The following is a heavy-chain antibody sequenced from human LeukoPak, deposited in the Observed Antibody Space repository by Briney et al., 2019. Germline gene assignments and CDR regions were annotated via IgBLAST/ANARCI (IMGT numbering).Heavy chain of an antibody. CDR1: WFTFRCYN. Sequence: GSLKLFCSASWFTFRCYNMELVRQAPGEGPEWVSSISSSSSYIYYADSAKGRFTISRDNAKNSLYLQMNSLRAEDTAVYYCASLPGRVGDYWGQGTLVTVSS. V-gene: IGHV3-21*01. CDR2: ISSSSSYI. J-gene: IGHJ4*02. CDR3: ASLPGRVGDY. D-gene: IGHD1-14*01.